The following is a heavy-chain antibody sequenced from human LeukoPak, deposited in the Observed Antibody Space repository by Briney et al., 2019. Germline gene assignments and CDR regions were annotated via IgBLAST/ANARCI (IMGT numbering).Heavy chain of an antibody. CDR2: IYSGGST. D-gene: IGHD2-15*01. J-gene: IGHJ4*02. V-gene: IGHV3-53*01. CDR3: AKAVAASWYYFDY. Sequence: GGSLRLSCAASGFTISTTYMSWVRQAPGKGLEWVSIIYSGGSTYYADSVKGRFTISRDNSKNTLYLQMNTLRTEDTAVYYCAKAVAASWYYFDYWGQGTLVTVSS. CDR1: GFTISTTY.